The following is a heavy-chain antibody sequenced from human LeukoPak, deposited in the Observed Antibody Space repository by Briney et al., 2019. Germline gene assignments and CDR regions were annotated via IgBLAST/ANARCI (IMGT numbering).Heavy chain of an antibody. CDR1: GGSTSISSNY. CDR2: LSNSERV. Sequence: PSETLSLTCVVSGGSTSISSNYWGWVRQPPGKGLEWIGSLSNSERVYYSPSLKSRVTLSVDTSKNKFSLKLSSVTAADTAVYYCAGRVGDSAFDIWGPGTMVTVSS. D-gene: IGHD1-26*01. CDR3: AGRVGDSAFDI. J-gene: IGHJ3*02. V-gene: IGHV4-39*01.